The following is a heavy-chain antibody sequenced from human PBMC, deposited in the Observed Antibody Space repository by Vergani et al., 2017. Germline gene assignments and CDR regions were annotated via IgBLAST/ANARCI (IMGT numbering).Heavy chain of an antibody. CDR1: GGPISSGDYY. D-gene: IGHD3-10*01. V-gene: IGHV4-30-4*08. CDR3: ARRMVRGVTPFDC. J-gene: IGHJ4*02. CDR2: IYYSGST. Sequence: QVQLQESGPGLVKPSQTLSLTCTVSGGPISSGDYYWSWIRQPPGKGLEWIGYIYYSGSTYYNPSLKSRVTISVDTSKNQFSLKLSSVTAADTAVYYCARRMVRGVTPFDCWGQGTLVTVSS.